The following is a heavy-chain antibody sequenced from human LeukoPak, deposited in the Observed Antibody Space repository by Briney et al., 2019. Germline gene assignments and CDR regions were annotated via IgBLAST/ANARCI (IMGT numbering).Heavy chain of an antibody. CDR2: VYNSGTT. CDR1: GVSIGSHY. V-gene: IGHV4-59*11. CDR3: ARDTY. Sequence: SETLSLTCTVSGVSIGSHYWSWIRQSPGKGLEWIGCVYNSGTTVYNPSLTGRVTISVDTSKNQYSLNLRSVTAADAAVYYCARDTYWGQGILVTVSS. J-gene: IGHJ4*02.